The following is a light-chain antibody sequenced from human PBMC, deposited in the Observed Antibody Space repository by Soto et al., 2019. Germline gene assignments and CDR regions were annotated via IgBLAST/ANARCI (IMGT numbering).Light chain of an antibody. V-gene: IGKV3D-15*01. Sequence: EIVMTQSPATLSVSAGERVTLSCRASQSVSSNLAWYQQKPGQAPRLLIYGASTRATGIPARFSGSGSGTDFPLTISSLKSEDFAVYYCQQDNNWPPLTFGGGTKVEIK. CDR2: GAS. CDR3: QQDNNWPPLT. J-gene: IGKJ4*01. CDR1: QSVSSN.